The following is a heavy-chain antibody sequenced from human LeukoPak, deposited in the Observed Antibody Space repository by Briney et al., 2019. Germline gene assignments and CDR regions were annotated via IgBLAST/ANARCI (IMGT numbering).Heavy chain of an antibody. CDR1: GGTFSSYA. J-gene: IGHJ4*02. CDR2: IIPIFGTA. D-gene: IGHD3-16*01. CDR3: ARDEYIDYVWGSQYYFDY. Sequence: GASVKVSCKASGGTFSSYAISWVRQAPGQGLEWMGGIIPIFGTANYAQKFQGRVTITADKSTSTAYMELSSLRSEDTAVYYCARDEYIDYVWGSQYYFDYWGQGTLVTVSS. V-gene: IGHV1-69*06.